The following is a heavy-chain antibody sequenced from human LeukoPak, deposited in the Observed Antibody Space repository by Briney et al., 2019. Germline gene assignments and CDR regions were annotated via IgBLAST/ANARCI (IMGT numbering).Heavy chain of an antibody. J-gene: IGHJ6*03. CDR1: GFTFSSYA. V-gene: IGHV3-23*01. CDR3: ASGRFGYYYYYMDV. D-gene: IGHD3-10*01. CDR2: ISGSGGST. Sequence: GGSLRLSCAASGFTFSSYAMSWVRQPPGKGLEWVSAISGSGGSTYYADSVKGRFTISRDNSKNTLYLQMNSLRAEDTAVYYCASGRFGYYYYYMDVWGKGTTVTVSS.